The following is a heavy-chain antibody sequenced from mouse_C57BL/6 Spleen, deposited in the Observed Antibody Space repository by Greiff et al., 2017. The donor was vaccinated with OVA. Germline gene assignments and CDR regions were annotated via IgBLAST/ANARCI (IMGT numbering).Heavy chain of an antibody. V-gene: IGHV1-50*01. CDR1: GYTFTSYW. CDR3: GYGSSYVSAWFAY. D-gene: IGHD1-1*01. Sequence: QVQLQQPGAELVKPGASVKLSCKASGYTFTSYWMQWVKQRPGQGLEWIGEIDPSASYTNYNQKFKGKATLTVDTSSSTAYMQLSSLTSEDSAVDYCGYGSSYVSAWFAYWGQGTLVTVSA. CDR2: IDPSASYT. J-gene: IGHJ3*01.